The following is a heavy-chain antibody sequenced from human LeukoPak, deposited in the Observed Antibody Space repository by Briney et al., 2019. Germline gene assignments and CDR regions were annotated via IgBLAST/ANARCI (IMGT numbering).Heavy chain of an antibody. V-gene: IGHV3-21*01. CDR2: ISSSSSYI. CDR3: ASPRVSYSYGRFDY. J-gene: IGHJ4*02. D-gene: IGHD5-18*01. CDR1: GFTFSSYS. Sequence: PGGSLRLSCAASGFTFSSYSMNWVRQAPGKGLEWVSSISSSSSYIYYADSVKGRFTISRDNAKNSLYLQMNSLRAEDTAVYYCASPRVSYSYGRFDYWGQGTLVTISS.